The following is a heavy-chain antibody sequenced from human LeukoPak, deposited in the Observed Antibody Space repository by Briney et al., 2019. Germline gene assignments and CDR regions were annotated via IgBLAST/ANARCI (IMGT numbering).Heavy chain of an antibody. CDR2: ISAYNGNT. Sequence: GASVKVSCKASGYTFTSYGISWVRQAPGQGLEWMGWISAYNGNTNYAQKLQGRVTMTTDTSTSTAYMELRSLRSGDTAVYYCARDHDTAMVVDYFDYWGQGTLVTVSS. J-gene: IGHJ4*02. D-gene: IGHD5-18*01. CDR1: GYTFTSYG. V-gene: IGHV1-18*01. CDR3: ARDHDTAMVVDYFDY.